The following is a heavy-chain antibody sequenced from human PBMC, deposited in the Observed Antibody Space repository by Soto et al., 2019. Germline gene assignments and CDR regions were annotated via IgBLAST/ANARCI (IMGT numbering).Heavy chain of an antibody. D-gene: IGHD5-12*01. V-gene: IGHV3-30-3*01. Sequence: PGGSLRLSCAAAGFSVSTSHISWVRQAPGKGLEWVAVISYDGSNKYYADSVKGRFTISRDNSKNTLYLQMNSLRAEDTAVYYCARGMGGYDLTTYYFDYWGQGTLVTVSS. CDR3: ARGMGGYDLTTYYFDY. CDR2: ISYDGSNK. J-gene: IGHJ4*02. CDR1: GFSVSTSH.